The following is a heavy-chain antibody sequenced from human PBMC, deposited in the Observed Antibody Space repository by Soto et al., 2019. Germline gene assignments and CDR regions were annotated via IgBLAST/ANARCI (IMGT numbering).Heavy chain of an antibody. CDR3: AKVSRKGSAIDFDY. CDR1: GYTFSNYD. CDR2: VNPNNGDT. J-gene: IGHJ4*02. D-gene: IGHD3-10*01. V-gene: IGHV1-8*01. Sequence: QVQLVQSGAELQKPGASVKVSCKASGYTFSNYDMNWVRQATGQGPEWIGWVNPNNGDTGYAQKFQGRVTLTTDNSTTTAYMELTSRRTEDTAIYYCAKVSRKGSAIDFDYWGQGTLITVSS.